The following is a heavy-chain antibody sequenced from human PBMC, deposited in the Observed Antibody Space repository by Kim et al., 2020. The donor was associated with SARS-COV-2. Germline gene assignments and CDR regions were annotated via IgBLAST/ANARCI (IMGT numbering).Heavy chain of an antibody. CDR3: ARAWNYYDSSALLDGMDV. CDR1: GFTFSSYG. V-gene: IGHV3-33*01. J-gene: IGHJ6*02. D-gene: IGHD3-22*01. Sequence: GGSLRLSCAASGFTFSSYGMHWVRQAPGKGLEWVAVIWYDGSNKYYADSVKGRFTISRDNSKNTLYLQMNSLRAEDTAVYYCARAWNYYDSSALLDGMDVWGQGTTVTVSS. CDR2: IWYDGSNK.